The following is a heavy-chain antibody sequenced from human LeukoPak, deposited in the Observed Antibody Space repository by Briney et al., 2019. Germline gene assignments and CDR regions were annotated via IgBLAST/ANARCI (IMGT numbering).Heavy chain of an antibody. Sequence: GASVKVSCKASGYTFTSYGISWVRQAPGQGLEWMGWISAYNGNTNYAQKLQGRVTMTTDTSTSTAYMELRSLRSDDTAVDYCARGPRVIAVAGSWGGDCWGQGTLVTVSS. CDR3: ARGPRVIAVAGSWGGDC. J-gene: IGHJ4*02. CDR1: GYTFTSYG. D-gene: IGHD6-19*01. CDR2: ISAYNGNT. V-gene: IGHV1-18*01.